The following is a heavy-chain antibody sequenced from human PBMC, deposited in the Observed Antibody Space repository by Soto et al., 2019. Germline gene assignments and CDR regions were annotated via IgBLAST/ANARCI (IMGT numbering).Heavy chain of an antibody. D-gene: IGHD6-13*01. Sequence: SETLSLTCDVYGGSFSCYYWSWIRQPPGKGLEWIGEINHSGSTNYNPSLKSRVTISVDTSKNQFSLKLSSVTAADTAVYYCARXGGQQLVPVAVAGGIDYWGQGTLVTVSS. CDR3: ARXGGQQLVPVAVAGGIDY. CDR2: INHSGST. CDR1: GGSFSCYY. J-gene: IGHJ4*02. V-gene: IGHV4-34*01.